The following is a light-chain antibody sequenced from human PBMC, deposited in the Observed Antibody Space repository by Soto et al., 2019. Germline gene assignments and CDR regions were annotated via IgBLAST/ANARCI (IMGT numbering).Light chain of an antibody. CDR2: GAS. CDR3: QYYSITAGT. V-gene: IGKV3-20*01. Sequence: GFTHSPRTLSLSGRERPSLACTASQSVSDNYLAWYQQKPGQAPSLLIYGASTRATGIPDRFSGSGSGTEFALTISRLESEDVALYYCQYYSITAGTFGQGTKVDIK. J-gene: IGKJ1*01. CDR1: QSVSDNY.